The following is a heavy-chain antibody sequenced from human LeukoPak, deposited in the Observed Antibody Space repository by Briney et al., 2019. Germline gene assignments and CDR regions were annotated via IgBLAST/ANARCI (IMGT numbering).Heavy chain of an antibody. CDR1: GFTFSSYA. V-gene: IGHV3-30*04. Sequence: GGSLRLSCAASGFTFSSYAMHWVRQAPGKGLEWVAVISYDGSNKYYADSVKGRFTISRDNSKNTLYLQMNSLRAEDTAVYYCAKDIDYGGNSGLDVWGKGTTVTVSS. D-gene: IGHD4-23*01. CDR3: AKDIDYGGNSGLDV. J-gene: IGHJ6*04. CDR2: ISYDGSNK.